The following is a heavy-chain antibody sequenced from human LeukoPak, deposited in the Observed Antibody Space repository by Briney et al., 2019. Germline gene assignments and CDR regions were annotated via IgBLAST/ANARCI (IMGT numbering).Heavy chain of an antibody. CDR2: ISGSGGST. CDR3: EKDRVITMIVVVITDFDY. J-gene: IGHJ4*02. V-gene: IGHV3-23*01. D-gene: IGHD3-22*01. Sequence: GGSLRLSCAASGFTFSIYAMSWVRQAPGKGLEWVSAISGSGGSTYYADSVKGRFTISRDNSKNTLYLQMNSLRAEDTAVYYCEKDRVITMIVVVITDFDYWGQGTLVTVSS. CDR1: GFTFSIYA.